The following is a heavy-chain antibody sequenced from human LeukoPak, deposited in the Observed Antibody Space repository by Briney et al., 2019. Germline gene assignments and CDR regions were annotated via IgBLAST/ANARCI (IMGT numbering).Heavy chain of an antibody. Sequence: PSETLSLTCTVSGGSISSSSYYWGWLRQPPGKGLEWIGSIYHSGSTYYNPSLKSRVTISVDTSKNQFSLKLSSVTAADTAVYYCARGSAPGWIGGSYSNWFDPWGQGTLVTVSS. CDR2: IYHSGST. CDR1: GGSISSSSYY. V-gene: IGHV4-39*07. J-gene: IGHJ5*02. D-gene: IGHD1-26*01. CDR3: ARGSAPGWIGGSYSNWFDP.